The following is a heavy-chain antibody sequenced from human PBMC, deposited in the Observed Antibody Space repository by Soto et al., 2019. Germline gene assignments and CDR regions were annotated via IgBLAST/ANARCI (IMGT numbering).Heavy chain of an antibody. CDR2: ISGSGGST. J-gene: IGHJ4*02. V-gene: IGHV3-23*01. CDR3: ANSLAGTLPDY. CDR1: GFTFSSYA. D-gene: IGHD6-19*01. Sequence: GSVRLSCXASGFTFSSYAMSWVRQAPGKGLEWVSAISGSGGSTYYADSVKGRFTISRDNSKNTLYLQMNSLRAEDTAVYYCANSLAGTLPDYWGQGTLVTVSS.